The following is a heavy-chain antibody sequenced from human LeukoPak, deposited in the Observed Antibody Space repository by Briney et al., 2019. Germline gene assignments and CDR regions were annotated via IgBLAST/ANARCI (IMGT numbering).Heavy chain of an antibody. CDR1: GCTFSSYE. V-gene: IGHV3-48*03. D-gene: IGHD3-22*01. CDR3: TGFDYYDSSGYSPFDY. J-gene: IGHJ4*02. Sequence: GGSLRLSCAASGCTFSSYEMNWVRQAPGKGLEWVSYISSSGSTIYYADSVKGRFTISRDNAKNSLYLQMNSLRAEDTAVYYCTGFDYYDSSGYSPFDYWGQGTLVTVSS. CDR2: ISSSGSTI.